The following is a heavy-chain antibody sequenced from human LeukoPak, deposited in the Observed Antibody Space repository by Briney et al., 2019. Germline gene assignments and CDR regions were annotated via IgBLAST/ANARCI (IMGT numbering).Heavy chain of an antibody. D-gene: IGHD3-3*01. CDR2: IIPILGIA. V-gene: IGHV1-69*04. J-gene: IGHJ5*01. CDR3: ARDQYYDFWSGRDPNWFDS. Sequence: SVKVSCTASGGTFSSYTISWVRQAPGQGLEWMGRIIPILGIANYTQKFQGRVTITADKSTSTAYMELSSLRSEDTAVYYCARDQYYDFWSGRDPNWFDSWGQGTLVTVSS. CDR1: GGTFSSYT.